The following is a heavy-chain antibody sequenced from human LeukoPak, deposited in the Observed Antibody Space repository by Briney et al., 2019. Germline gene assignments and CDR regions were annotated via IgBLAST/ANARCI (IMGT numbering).Heavy chain of an antibody. V-gene: IGHV3-48*01. J-gene: IGHJ4*02. CDR3: ARKITYSGYDYFFDY. CDR1: GFTFSSYS. CDR2: ISSSSSTI. Sequence: PGGSLRLSCAASGFTFSSYSMNWVRQAPGKGLEWVSYISSSSSTIYYADSVKGRFTISRDNAKNSLYLQMNSLRAEDTAVYYCARKITYSGYDYFFDYWGQGTLVTVSS. D-gene: IGHD5-12*01.